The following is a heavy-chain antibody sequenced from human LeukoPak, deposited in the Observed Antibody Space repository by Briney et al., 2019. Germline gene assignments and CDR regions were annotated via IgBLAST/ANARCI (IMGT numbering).Heavy chain of an antibody. V-gene: IGHV3-9*01. CDR2: ISWNSGSI. D-gene: IGHD6-19*01. CDR3: TYHSGWYSAIFDS. CDR1: GFTFDDYA. Sequence: PGGSLRLSCAASGFTFDDYAMHWVRQVPGKGLEWVSGISWNSGSIGYADSVKGRFTISRDNTKNLLYLQMNSLRAEDTAMYYCTYHSGWYSAIFDSWGQGTLVTVSS. J-gene: IGHJ4*02.